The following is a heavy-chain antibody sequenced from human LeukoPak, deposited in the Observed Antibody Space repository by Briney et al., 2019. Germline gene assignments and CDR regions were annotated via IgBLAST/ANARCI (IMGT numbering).Heavy chain of an antibody. CDR2: ISYDGSNK. D-gene: IGHD2-2*01. Sequence: GGSLRLSCAASGFTFSSYAMHWVRQAPGKGLEWVAVISYDGSNKYYADSVKGRFTISRDNSKNTLYLQMNSLRAEDTAVYYCARERFGYCSSTSCYSVWGQGTLVTVSS. J-gene: IGHJ4*02. CDR1: GFTFSSYA. CDR3: ARERFGYCSSTSCYSV. V-gene: IGHV3-30-3*01.